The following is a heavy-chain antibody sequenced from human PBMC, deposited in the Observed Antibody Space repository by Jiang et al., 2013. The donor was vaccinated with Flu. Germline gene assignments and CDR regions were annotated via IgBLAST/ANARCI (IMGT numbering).Heavy chain of an antibody. CDR2: ISGYNGNT. CDR1: GYTFTSYG. Sequence: SGAEVKKPGASVKVSCKASGYTFTSYGISWVRQAPGQGLEWMGWISGYNGNTNYAQKLQDRVTMTTNTSTSTAYMELRSLRSDDTAVYYCARLKYYGSGSYHNYYYGMDVWGQGTTVTVSS. D-gene: IGHD3-10*01. V-gene: IGHV1-18*01. J-gene: IGHJ6*02. CDR3: ARLKYYGSGSYHNYYYGMDV.